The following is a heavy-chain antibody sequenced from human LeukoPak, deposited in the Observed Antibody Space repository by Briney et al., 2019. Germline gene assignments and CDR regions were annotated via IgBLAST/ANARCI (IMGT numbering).Heavy chain of an antibody. Sequence: PSETLSLTCTVSGGSISGSSYYWGWIRQPPGKGLEWIGYIYYSGSTNYNPSLKSRVTISVDTSKNQFSLKLSSVTAADTAVYYCARAAYSGSYHSDYWGQGTLVTVSS. V-gene: IGHV4-61*05. J-gene: IGHJ4*02. CDR3: ARAAYSGSYHSDY. CDR1: GGSISGSSYY. CDR2: IYYSGST. D-gene: IGHD1-26*01.